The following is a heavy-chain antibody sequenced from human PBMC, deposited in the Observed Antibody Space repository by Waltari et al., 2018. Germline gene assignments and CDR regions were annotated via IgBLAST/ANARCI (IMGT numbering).Heavy chain of an antibody. CDR2: IYYSGST. CDR3: ASSYGDPGLDY. Sequence: QVQLQESGPGLVKPSETLSLTCTVSGGSVSRGSYYWSWIRQPPGKGLEWIGYIYYSGSTNYNPSLKSRVTISVDTSKNQFSLKLSSVTAADTAVYYCASSYGDPGLDYWGQGTLVTVSS. V-gene: IGHV4-61*01. J-gene: IGHJ4*02. CDR1: GGSVSRGSYY. D-gene: IGHD4-17*01.